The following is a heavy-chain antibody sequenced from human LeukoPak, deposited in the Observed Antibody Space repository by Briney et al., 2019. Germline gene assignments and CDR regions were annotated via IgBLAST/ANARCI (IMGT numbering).Heavy chain of an antibody. CDR3: AENSRFPYQLPLSANWFDP. Sequence: ASVKVACKASGYTFTGYYRHWVRQAPGQGLEWMGWINPNSGGTNYAQKFQGRVTMTRDTSISTAYMELSRLRSDDTAVYYCAENSRFPYQLPLSANWFDPWGQGTLVSVSS. J-gene: IGHJ5*02. CDR1: GYTFTGYY. CDR2: INPNSGGT. V-gene: IGHV1-2*02. D-gene: IGHD2-2*01.